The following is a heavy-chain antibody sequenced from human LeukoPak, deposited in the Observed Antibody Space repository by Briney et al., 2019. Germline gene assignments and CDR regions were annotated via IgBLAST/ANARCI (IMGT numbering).Heavy chain of an antibody. V-gene: IGHV3-33*01. CDR1: GFTLSSCG. D-gene: IGHD1-1*01. J-gene: IGHJ6*03. CDR3: ARGVSGPERFYYYYYMDA. Sequence: GGSLRLSCAAFGFTLSSCGMHWVCQAPGRGLEWVAVIWSDGSNKYFADSVKGRFTISRDNSKNTLYLQMNSLRAEDTAVYYCARGVSGPERFYYYYYMDAWGKGTTVTVSS. CDR2: IWSDGSNK.